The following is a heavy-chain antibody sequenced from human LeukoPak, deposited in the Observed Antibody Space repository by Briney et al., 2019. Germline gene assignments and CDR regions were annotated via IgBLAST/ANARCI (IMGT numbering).Heavy chain of an antibody. J-gene: IGHJ4*02. CDR2: ISPTGSTT. D-gene: IGHD6-6*01. CDR3: ARGPNSNWSGLDF. Sequence: HPGGSLRPSCTASGFSFSGHWMHWARQLPGKGLVWVSRISPTGSTTSYADSVKGRFTVSRDNAKNTLYLQVNNLRAEDTAVYYCARGPNSNWSGLDFWGQGTLLTVS. V-gene: IGHV3-74*01. CDR1: GFSFSGHW.